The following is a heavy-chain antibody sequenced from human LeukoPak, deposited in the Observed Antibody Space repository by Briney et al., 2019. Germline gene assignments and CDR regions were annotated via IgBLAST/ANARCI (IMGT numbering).Heavy chain of an antibody. CDR3: ARDWNGSGSYYNEPFDP. CDR2: ISGSSSYI. CDR1: GFTFSSYS. Sequence: GGSLRLSCAASGFTFSSYSMNWVRRAPGKGLEWVSSISGSSSYIYYADSVKGRFTISRDNAKNSLYLQMNSLRAEDTAVYYCARDWNGSGSYYNEPFDPWGQGTLVTVSS. D-gene: IGHD3-10*01. V-gene: IGHV3-21*01. J-gene: IGHJ5*02.